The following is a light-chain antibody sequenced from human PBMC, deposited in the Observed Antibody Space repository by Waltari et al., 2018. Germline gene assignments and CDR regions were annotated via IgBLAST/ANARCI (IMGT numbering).Light chain of an antibody. CDR2: RNN. CDR1: NNNVGNQG. CDR3: ATWDISLNTHV. V-gene: IGLV10-54*04. J-gene: IGLJ1*01. Sequence: QAGLTQPPSVSKGLRQTATLTCTGNNNNVGNQGALWLQQHQDHPPKLLPYRNNNRPAAISERCSASRSGNTASLTITELQPEDEADYYCATWDISLNTHVFGTGTKVTVL.